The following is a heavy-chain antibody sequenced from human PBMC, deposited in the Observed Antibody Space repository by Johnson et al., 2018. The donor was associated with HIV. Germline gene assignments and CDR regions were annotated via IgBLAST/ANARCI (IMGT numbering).Heavy chain of an antibody. CDR3: ARDRVITFGGVIGRGAFDI. Sequence: QVQLVESGGGVVQPGGSLRLSCAASGITFSSYAMHWVRQAPGKGLEWVAVISYDGSNKYYADSVKGRFTISRDNSKNTLYLQMNSLRAEDTAVYYCARDRVITFGGVIGRGAFDIWGQGTMVTVSS. J-gene: IGHJ3*02. CDR1: GITFSSYA. CDR2: ISYDGSNK. V-gene: IGHV3-30*04. D-gene: IGHD3-16*02.